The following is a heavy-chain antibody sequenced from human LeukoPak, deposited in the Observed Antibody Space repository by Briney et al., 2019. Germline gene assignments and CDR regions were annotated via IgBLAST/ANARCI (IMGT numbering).Heavy chain of an antibody. J-gene: IGHJ4*02. CDR2: IWYDESNK. CDR1: GFTFSSYG. Sequence: GGSLRLSCAASGFTFSSYGMHWVRQAPGKGLEWVAVIWYDESNKYYADSVKGRFTISRDNSKNTLYLQMNSLRAEDTAVYYCARVGYYYDSSGYFDYWGQGTLVTVSS. CDR3: ARVGYYYDSSGYFDY. D-gene: IGHD3-22*01. V-gene: IGHV3-33*01.